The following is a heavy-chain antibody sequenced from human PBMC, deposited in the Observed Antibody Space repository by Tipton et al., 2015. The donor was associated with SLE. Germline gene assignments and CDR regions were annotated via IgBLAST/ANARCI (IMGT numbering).Heavy chain of an antibody. CDR2: IYHSGYT. CDR1: GGSISNYY. V-gene: IGHV4-59*12. Sequence: TLSLTCSVSGGSISNYYWSWIRQPPGKGLEWIGYIYHSGYTNYNPSLKSRVTISVDASKTQFSLRLTSVTAADTAVYYCGRAIGVHYFHVWGQGTLVTVSS. D-gene: IGHD2-21*01. CDR3: GRAIGVHYFHV. J-gene: IGHJ4*02.